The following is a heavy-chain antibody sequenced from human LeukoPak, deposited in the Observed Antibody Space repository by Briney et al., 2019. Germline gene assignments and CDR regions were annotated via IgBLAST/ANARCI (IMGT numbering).Heavy chain of an antibody. CDR1: GFTVSSNY. V-gene: IGHV3-53*01. Sequence: GGSLRLSCAASGFTVSSNYMSWVRQAPGKGLEWVSVIYSGGSTYYADSVKGRFTISRDNSKNTLYLQMNCLRAEDTAVYYCARDSDSNYYYGMDVWGQGTTVTVSS. J-gene: IGHJ6*02. D-gene: IGHD3-10*01. CDR3: ARDSDSNYYYGMDV. CDR2: IYSGGST.